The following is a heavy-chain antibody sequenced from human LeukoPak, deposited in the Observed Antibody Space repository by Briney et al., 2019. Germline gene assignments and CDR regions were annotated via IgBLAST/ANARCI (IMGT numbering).Heavy chain of an antibody. V-gene: IGHV4-59*01. CDR2: IYYSGST. CDR3: ARNYDSSGYTAFGY. D-gene: IGHD3-22*01. CDR1: GGSISSYY. J-gene: IGHJ4*02. Sequence: SETLSLTCTVSGGSISSYYWSWIRQPPGKGLEWIGYIYYSGSTNYNPSLKSRVTISVDTSKNQFSLKLSSVTAADTAVYYCARNYDSSGYTAFGYWGQGTLVTVSS.